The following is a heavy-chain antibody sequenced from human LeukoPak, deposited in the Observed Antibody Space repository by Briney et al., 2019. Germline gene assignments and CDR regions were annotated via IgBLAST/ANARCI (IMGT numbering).Heavy chain of an antibody. CDR3: ARDSYYDSSGVAFDI. CDR1: GFTFSDYY. D-gene: IGHD3-22*01. J-gene: IGHJ3*02. Sequence: VGSLRLSCAASGFTFSDYYMSWIRQAPGKGLEWVSYISSSGSTIYYANSVKGRFTISRDNAKNSLYLQMNSLRAEDTAVYYCARDSYYDSSGVAFDIWGQGTMVTVSS. CDR2: ISSSGSTI. V-gene: IGHV3-11*04.